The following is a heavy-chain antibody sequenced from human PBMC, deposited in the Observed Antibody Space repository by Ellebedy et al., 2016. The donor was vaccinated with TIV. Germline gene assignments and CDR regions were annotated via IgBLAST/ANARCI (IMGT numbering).Heavy chain of an antibody. CDR3: SRGPLGIQLWLEVQYGWFDP. V-gene: IGHV3-49*03. CDR2: IGCKADGGTT. Sequence: PGGSLRLSCTASGFTFGDYAMTWFRQAPGKGLEWVGVIGCKADGGTTEYAASVKGRFTISRDDSKSIAYLQMNSLKTEDTAVYYCSRGPLGIQLWLEVQYGWFDPWGQGTLVTVSS. CDR1: GFTFGDYA. D-gene: IGHD5-18*01. J-gene: IGHJ5*02.